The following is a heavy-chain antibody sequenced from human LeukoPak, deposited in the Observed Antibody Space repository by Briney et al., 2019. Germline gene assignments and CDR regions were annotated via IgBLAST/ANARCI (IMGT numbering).Heavy chain of an antibody. J-gene: IGHJ4*02. D-gene: IGHD6-19*01. CDR3: ASADMAVAGLFDY. Sequence: SETLSLTCNVSGGSISSSGYYWGWIRQPPGKGLEWIGSIYYSGSTYYNPSLKSRVTISVDTSKNQFSLKLSSVTAADTAVYYCASADMAVAGLFDYWGQGTLVTVSS. CDR2: IYYSGST. CDR1: GGSISSSGYY. V-gene: IGHV4-39*01.